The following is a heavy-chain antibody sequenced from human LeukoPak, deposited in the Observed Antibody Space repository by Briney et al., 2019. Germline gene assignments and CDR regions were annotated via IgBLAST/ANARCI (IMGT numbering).Heavy chain of an antibody. CDR2: IYYSGST. CDR3: ARTTYDSSGYYYYYYYGMDV. D-gene: IGHD3-22*01. Sequence: PSETLSLTCTVSGGSISSYYWSWIRQPPGKGLEWIGYIYYSGSTNYNPSLKSRVTISVDTSKNQFSLKLSSVTAADTAVYYCARTTYDSSGYYYYYYYGMDVWGQGTTVTVSS. V-gene: IGHV4-59*01. J-gene: IGHJ6*02. CDR1: GGSISSYY.